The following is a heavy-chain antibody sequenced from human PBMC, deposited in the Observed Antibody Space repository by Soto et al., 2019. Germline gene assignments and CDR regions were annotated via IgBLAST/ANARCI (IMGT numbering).Heavy chain of an antibody. J-gene: IGHJ4*02. CDR2: ISAYNGNT. CDR3: ARDRAAGVDY. CDR1: GYIFPSYG. Sequence: QVQLVQSGPEVKEPGASVKVSCKASGYIFPSYGISWVRQAPGQGLEWMGWISAYNGNTNYAQKFQGRVTMTTDTSTRTAYMELWSLRSDDTAIYYCARDRAAGVDYSGQGTLVTVSS. V-gene: IGHV1-18*01. D-gene: IGHD3-10*01.